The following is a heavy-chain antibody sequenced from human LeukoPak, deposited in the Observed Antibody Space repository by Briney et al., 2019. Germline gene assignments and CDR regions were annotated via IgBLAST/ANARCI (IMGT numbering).Heavy chain of an antibody. CDR1: GFTFSNAW. Sequence: GSLRLSCAASGFTFSNAWMSWIRQPPGKGLEWIGSIYSSGSTYYNPSLKSRVTISVDTSKNQFSLNLSSVTAADTAVYYCARDRKYYYHMDVWGKGTTVTVSS. D-gene: IGHD1-14*01. J-gene: IGHJ6*04. V-gene: IGHV4-38-2*02. CDR2: IYSSGST. CDR3: ARDRKYYYHMDV.